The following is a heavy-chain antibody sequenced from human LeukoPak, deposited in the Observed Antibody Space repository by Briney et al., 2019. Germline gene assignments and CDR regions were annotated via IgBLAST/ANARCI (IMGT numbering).Heavy chain of an antibody. CDR3: ARTNFDP. Sequence: SETLSLTCAVYGGSFSGYYWSWIRQPPGKGLEWIGEINHSGSTNYNPSLKSRVTISVDTSKNQFSLKLGSVTAADTAVYYCARTNFDPWGQGTLVTVSS. J-gene: IGHJ5*02. CDR2: INHSGST. CDR1: GGSFSGYY. V-gene: IGHV4-34*01.